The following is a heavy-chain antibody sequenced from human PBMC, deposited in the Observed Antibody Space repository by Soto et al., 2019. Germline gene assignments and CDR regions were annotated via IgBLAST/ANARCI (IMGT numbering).Heavy chain of an antibody. CDR3: ARRARVLLWFGESGAFDN. J-gene: IGHJ3*02. Sequence: SETLSLTCTVSGGSISSYYWSWIRQPPGKGLEWIGYIYYSGSTNYNPSLKSRVTISVDTSKNQFSLKLSSVTAADTAVYYCARRARVLLWFGESGAFDNWGQGTMVT. D-gene: IGHD3-10*01. CDR1: GGSISSYY. V-gene: IGHV4-59*08. CDR2: IYYSGST.